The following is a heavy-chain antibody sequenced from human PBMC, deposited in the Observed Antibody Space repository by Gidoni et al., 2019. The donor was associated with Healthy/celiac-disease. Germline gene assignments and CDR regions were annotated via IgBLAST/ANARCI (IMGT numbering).Heavy chain of an antibody. CDR1: GFPVSSNY. Sequence: EVQLVESGGGLVQPGGSLRLSCAASGFPVSSNYMSWVRQAPGKGLEWVSVIYSGGSTYYADSVKGRFTISRDNSKNTLYLQMNSLRAEDTAVYYCASYAAYSYGIIDYWGQGTLVTVSS. V-gene: IGHV3-66*01. D-gene: IGHD5-18*01. CDR3: ASYAAYSYGIIDY. J-gene: IGHJ4*02. CDR2: IYSGGST.